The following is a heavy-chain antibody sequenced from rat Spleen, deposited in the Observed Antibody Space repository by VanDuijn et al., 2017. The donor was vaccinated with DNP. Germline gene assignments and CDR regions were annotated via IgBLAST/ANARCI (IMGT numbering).Heavy chain of an antibody. CDR2: ISPGGDNT. CDR1: GFTFKDYY. V-gene: IGHV5-25*01. CDR3: ARDRTGTWFAY. Sequence: EVQLVESGGGLAQPGRSMKLSCVASGFTFKDYYMAWVRQAPTRGLEWVASISPGGDNTFFRDSVKGRFTISRDNAKSTLYLQMDSLRSEDTATYYCARDRTGTWFAYWGQGTLVTVSS. J-gene: IGHJ3*01. D-gene: IGHD5-1*01.